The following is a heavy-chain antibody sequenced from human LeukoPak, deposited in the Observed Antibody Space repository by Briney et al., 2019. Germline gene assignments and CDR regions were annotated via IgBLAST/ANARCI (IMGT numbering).Heavy chain of an antibody. D-gene: IGHD3-10*01. CDR3: ARYYLDAFDI. CDR2: ISSSSSYI. Sequence: GGSLRLSCAASGFTFSSYSMNWVRQAPGKGLEWVSSISSSSSYIYYADSVKGRFTISRDNSKNTLYLQMNSLRAEDTAVYYCARYYLDAFDIWGQGTMVTVSS. J-gene: IGHJ3*02. V-gene: IGHV3-21*01. CDR1: GFTFSSYS.